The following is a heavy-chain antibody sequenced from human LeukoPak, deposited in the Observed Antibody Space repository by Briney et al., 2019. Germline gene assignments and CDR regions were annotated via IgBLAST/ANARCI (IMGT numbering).Heavy chain of an antibody. CDR2: INPNSGGT. CDR3: ATSDTAMGADDY. V-gene: IGHV1-2*02. CDR1: GYTFTGYY. D-gene: IGHD5-18*01. J-gene: IGHJ4*02. Sequence: ASVKVSCKASGYTFTGYYMHWVRQAPGQGLEWMGWINPNSGGTNYAQKFQGRVTMTRDMSTSTVYMELSSLRSEDTAVYYCATSDTAMGADDYWGQGTLVTVSS.